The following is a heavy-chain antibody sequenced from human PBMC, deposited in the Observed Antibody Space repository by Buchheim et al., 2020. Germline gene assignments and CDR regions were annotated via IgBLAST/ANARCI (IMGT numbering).Heavy chain of an antibody. CDR2: FSGSSGTT. Sequence: EVQLLESGGGLIQPGGSLRLSCAASGFPFSSXAMSWVRQAPGKGVEWVSSFSGSSGTTYYADSVKGRFXISRDNFKHTLYLQMNSLRAGDTAVYYCAKETVTAGAGYYGMDVWGQGTT. V-gene: IGHV3-23*01. D-gene: IGHD4-17*01. CDR3: AKETVTAGAGYYGMDV. CDR1: GFPFSSXA. J-gene: IGHJ6*01.